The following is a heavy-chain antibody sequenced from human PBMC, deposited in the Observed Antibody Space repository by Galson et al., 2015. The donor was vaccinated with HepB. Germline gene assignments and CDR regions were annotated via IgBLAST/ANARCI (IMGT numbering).Heavy chain of an antibody. CDR1: GYTFTSYD. CDR2: MNAKSGNA. CDR3: TRVPREGDAF. V-gene: IGHV1-8*01. Sequence: SCKASGYTFTSYDINWVRQAPGQGLEWMGYMNAKSGNAGYAQKFKGRVTITRNTSISTDYMELNSLTSEDTAVYYCTRVPREGDAFWGQGTLVTVSS. D-gene: IGHD2-21*01. J-gene: IGHJ4*02.